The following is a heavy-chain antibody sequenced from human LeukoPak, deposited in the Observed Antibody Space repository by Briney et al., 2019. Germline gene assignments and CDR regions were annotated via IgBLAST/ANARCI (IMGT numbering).Heavy chain of an antibody. CDR3: AREKYYYGSGRNTNFDY. D-gene: IGHD3-10*01. V-gene: IGHV1-2*02. CDR1: GYTFTGYY. Sequence: ASVKVSCKASGYTFTGYYMHWVRQAPGQGLEWMGWINPNSGGTNYAQKFRGRVTMTRDTSISTAYMELSRLRSDDTAVYYCAREKYYYGSGRNTNFDYWGQGTLVTVSS. CDR2: INPNSGGT. J-gene: IGHJ4*02.